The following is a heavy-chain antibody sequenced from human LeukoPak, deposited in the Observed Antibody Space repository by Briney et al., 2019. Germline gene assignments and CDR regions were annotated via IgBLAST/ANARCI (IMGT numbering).Heavy chain of an antibody. D-gene: IGHD1-1*01. CDR2: IYYSGST. Sequence: PSETLSLTCTVSGGSISSYYWSWIRQPPGKGLEWIGYIYYSGSTNYNPSLKSRVTISVDTSKNQFSLKLSSVTAADTAVYYCARDQGTGIPDAFDIWGQGTMVTVSS. CDR3: ARDQGTGIPDAFDI. CDR1: GGSISSYY. V-gene: IGHV4-59*01. J-gene: IGHJ3*02.